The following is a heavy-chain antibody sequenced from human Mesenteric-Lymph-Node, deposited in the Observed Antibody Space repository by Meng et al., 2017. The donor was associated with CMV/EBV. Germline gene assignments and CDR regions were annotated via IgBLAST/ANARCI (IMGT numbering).Heavy chain of an antibody. CDR1: GDSVSSNSAA. J-gene: IGHJ6*02. CDR2: TSYRSLWFN. Sequence: SQTLSLTCAISGDSVSSNSAAWNWIRQSPSRGLEWLGRTSYRSLWFNEYAISVEGRMTIHADTSKNQFSLQLNSVTPEDTAVYYCARGKIYYYAMDVWGQGTTVTVSS. V-gene: IGHV6-1*01. CDR3: ARGKIYYYAMDV.